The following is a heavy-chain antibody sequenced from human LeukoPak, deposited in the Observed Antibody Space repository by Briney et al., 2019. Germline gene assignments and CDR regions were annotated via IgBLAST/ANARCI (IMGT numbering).Heavy chain of an antibody. J-gene: IGHJ5*01. V-gene: IGHV1-18*01. Sequence: ASVKVSCKASGYPFTTYGITWVRQAPGQGLDWMGWISAYNGDTNYAQKLQGRVTMTTDRSTSTAYMELRSLRSDDTAVYYCARDPSNTSGWMTWFDSWGQGTLVTVSS. CDR2: ISAYNGDT. D-gene: IGHD6-19*01. CDR3: ARDPSNTSGWMTWFDS. CDR1: GYPFTTYG.